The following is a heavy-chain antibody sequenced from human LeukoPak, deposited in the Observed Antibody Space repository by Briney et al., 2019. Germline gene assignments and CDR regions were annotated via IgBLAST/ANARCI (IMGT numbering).Heavy chain of an antibody. CDR1: AGCLSSGSYS. V-gene: IGHV4-30-2*01. J-gene: IGHJ4*02. CDR3: ARSSPRAMGNSLDF. Sequence: PSETLSLTCAVSAGCLSSGSYSWSWIRQPPGKGLEWIGYIYPRGSTYYNPSLKSRVILSLDKSANQFSLNLSSVTAADTAGYYCARSSPRAMGNSLDFWGQGTLVTVSS. CDR2: IYPRGST. D-gene: IGHD7-27*01.